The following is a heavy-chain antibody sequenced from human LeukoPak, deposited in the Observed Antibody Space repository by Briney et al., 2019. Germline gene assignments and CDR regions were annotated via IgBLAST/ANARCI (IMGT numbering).Heavy chain of an antibody. D-gene: IGHD2-2*02. CDR3: AAIRRGRWFDP. V-gene: IGHV3-53*01. CDR1: GFTVSGNY. J-gene: IGHJ5*02. Sequence: GGSLRLSCAASGFTVSGNYMSWVRQAPGKGLEWVSFIYTDGGTYYADSVKGRFTISRDNSKNTLYLQMNSLRAEDTAVYYCAAIRRGRWFDPWGQGTLVIVSS. CDR2: IYTDGGT.